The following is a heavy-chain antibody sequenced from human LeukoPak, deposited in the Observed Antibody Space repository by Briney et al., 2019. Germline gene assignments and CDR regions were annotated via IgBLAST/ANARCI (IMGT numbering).Heavy chain of an antibody. CDR1: GGSISSSSYY. CDR3: ARFGFDYYYYYMDV. CDR2: IYYSGST. D-gene: IGHD3-10*01. J-gene: IGHJ6*03. Sequence: SETLSLTCTVSGGSISSSSYYWGWIRQPPGKGLEWIGSIYYSGSTYYNPSLKSRVTISVDTSKNQFSLKLSSVTAADTAVYYCARFGFDYYYYYMDVWGKGTTVTVSS. V-gene: IGHV4-39*01.